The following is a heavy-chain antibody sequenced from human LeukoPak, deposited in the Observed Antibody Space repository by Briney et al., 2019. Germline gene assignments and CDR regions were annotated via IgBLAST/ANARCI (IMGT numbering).Heavy chain of an antibody. D-gene: IGHD4-17*01. Sequence: GGSLRLSCAASGFTFSRYWMSWVRQAPGKGLEWVSSISSSSSYIYYADSVKGRFTISRDNAKNSLYLQMNSLRAEDTAVYYCAREGSAVRRNFDYWGQGTLVTVSS. CDR1: GFTFSRYW. CDR3: AREGSAVRRNFDY. J-gene: IGHJ4*02. CDR2: ISSSSSYI. V-gene: IGHV3-21*01.